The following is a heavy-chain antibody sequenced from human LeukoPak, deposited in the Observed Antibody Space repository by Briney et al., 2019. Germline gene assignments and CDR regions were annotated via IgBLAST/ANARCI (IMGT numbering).Heavy chain of an antibody. CDR2: IYYSGST. J-gene: IGHJ4*02. CDR3: ARGSGYSSGWYVY. CDR1: GGSVSSGSHY. V-gene: IGHV4-61*01. Sequence: SETLSLTCTVSGGSVSSGSHYWSWIRQPPGKGLEWIGYIYYSGSTNYNPSLKSRVTISVDTSKNQFSLKLSSVTAADTAVYYCARGSGYSSGWYVYWGQGTLVTVSS. D-gene: IGHD6-19*01.